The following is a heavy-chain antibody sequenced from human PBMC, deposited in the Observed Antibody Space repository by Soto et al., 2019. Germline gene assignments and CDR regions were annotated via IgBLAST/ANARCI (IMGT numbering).Heavy chain of an antibody. J-gene: IGHJ4*02. V-gene: IGHV5-51*01. CDR3: ARGALYCSGGSCLGRSFDY. D-gene: IGHD2-15*01. CDR1: GYSFTSYW. Sequence: EVQLVQSGAEVKKPGESLKISCKGSGYSFTSYWIVWVRQMPGKGLEWMGIIYPGDSDTRYSPSFQGQVTISADKSISTAYLQWSSLKASDTAMYYCARGALYCSGGSCLGRSFDYWGQGTLVTVSS. CDR2: IYPGDSDT.